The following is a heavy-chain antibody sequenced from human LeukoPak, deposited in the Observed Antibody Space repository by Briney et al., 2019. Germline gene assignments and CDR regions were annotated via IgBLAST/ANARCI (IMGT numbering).Heavy chain of an antibody. CDR1: GFTFSGFA. J-gene: IGHJ4*02. D-gene: IGHD1-26*01. V-gene: IGHV3-23*01. CDR2: ISGGGGST. CDR3: AKGGKWDVTPFDY. Sequence: PGGSLRLSCAASGFTFSGFAMHWVRQAPGKGLEWVSTISGGGGSTYYADSVKGRFTISRDNSKNTLYLQVNSLRAEDTAVYYCAKGGKWDVTPFDYWGQGTLVTVSS.